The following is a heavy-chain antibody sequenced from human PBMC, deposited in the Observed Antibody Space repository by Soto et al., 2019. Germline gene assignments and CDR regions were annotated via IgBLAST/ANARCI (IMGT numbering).Heavy chain of an antibody. V-gene: IGHV4-30-2*01. CDR3: ARDVRRPVSVSSGYHGYGMDV. CDR2: IYHSGNT. D-gene: IGHD3-22*01. Sequence: PSETLSLTCAVSGGSISSGGYSWSWIRQPPGKGLEWIGYIYHSGNTYYNPSLKSRVSISVDTTRKQFSLKLSSVTAADTAAYYCARDVRRPVSVSSGYHGYGMDVWGQGTTVTVSS. J-gene: IGHJ6*02. CDR1: GGSISSGGYS.